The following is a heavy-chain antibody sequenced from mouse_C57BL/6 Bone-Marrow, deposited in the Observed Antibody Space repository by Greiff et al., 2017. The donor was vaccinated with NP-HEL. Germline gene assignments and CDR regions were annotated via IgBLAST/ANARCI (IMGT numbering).Heavy chain of an antibody. J-gene: IGHJ1*03. Sequence: QVQLQQSGAELARPGASVKMSCKASGYTFTSYTMHWVKQRPGQGLEWIGYINPSSGYTKYNQKFKDKATLTADKSSSTAYMQLSSLTSEDSAVYYCARFGQSTRYFDVWGTGTTVTVSS. V-gene: IGHV1-4*01. CDR1: GYTFTSYT. D-gene: IGHD3-1*01. CDR2: INPSSGYT. CDR3: ARFGQSTRYFDV.